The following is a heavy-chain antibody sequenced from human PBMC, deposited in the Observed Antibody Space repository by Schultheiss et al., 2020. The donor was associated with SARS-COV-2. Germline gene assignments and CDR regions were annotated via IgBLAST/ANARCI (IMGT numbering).Heavy chain of an antibody. CDR1: GGSISSYY. CDR2: IYYSGST. D-gene: IGHD5-18*01. CDR3: ARHAALDTAMVTRYYYYYMDV. V-gene: IGHV4-59*08. J-gene: IGHJ6*03. Sequence: SETLSLTCTVSGGSISSYYWSWIRQPPGKGLEWIGYIYYSGSTNYNPSLKSRVTISVDTSKNQFSLKLSSVTAEDTAVYYCARHAALDTAMVTRYYYYYMDVWGKGTTVTVSS.